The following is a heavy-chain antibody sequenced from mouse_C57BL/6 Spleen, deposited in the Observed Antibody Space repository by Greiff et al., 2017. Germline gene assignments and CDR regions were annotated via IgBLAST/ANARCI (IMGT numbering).Heavy chain of an antibody. J-gene: IGHJ2*01. V-gene: IGHV1-26*01. D-gene: IGHD1-1*01. CDR2: INPNNGGT. CDR1: GYTFTDYY. CDR3: ARTPLYYGSSYGVY. Sequence: VQLQQSGPELVKPGASVKISCKASGYTFTDYYMNWVKQSHGKSLEWIGDINPNNGGTSYNQKFKGKATLTVDKSSSTAYMELRSLTSEDSAVYYCARTPLYYGSSYGVYWGQGTTLTVSS.